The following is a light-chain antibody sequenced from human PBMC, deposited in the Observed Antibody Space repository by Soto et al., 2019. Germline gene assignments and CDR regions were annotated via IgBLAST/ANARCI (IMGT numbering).Light chain of an antibody. V-gene: IGKV3D-15*01. J-gene: IGKJ1*01. CDR1: QSVSSN. Sequence: EIVMTQSPATLSVSPGERVTLSCRASQSVSSNLAWYQQKPGQAPRLLIYGASTRATGIPARFSGSGSGTDFTLTISRLEPEDFAVYYCQEYGTSRTFSQGTKVDIK. CDR2: GAS. CDR3: QEYGTSRT.